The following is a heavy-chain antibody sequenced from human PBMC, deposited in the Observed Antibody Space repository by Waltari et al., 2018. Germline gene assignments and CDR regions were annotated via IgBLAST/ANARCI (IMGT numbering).Heavy chain of an antibody. CDR2: IYQSGGT. CDR1: GYSISSGYY. V-gene: IGHV4-38-2*01. CDR3: AGTVVVPGILFDY. J-gene: IGHJ4*02. Sequence: QVQLQESGPGLVKPSETLSLTCAVSGYSISSGYYWGWTRQPPGKGLEWSGGIYQSGGTYYNPSLKSRVTISVDTSKNQFSLKLSSVTAADTAVYYCAGTVVVPGILFDYWGQGTLVTVSS. D-gene: IGHD2-2*01.